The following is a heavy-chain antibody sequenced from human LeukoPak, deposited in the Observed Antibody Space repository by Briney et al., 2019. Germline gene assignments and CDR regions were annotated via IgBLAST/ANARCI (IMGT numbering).Heavy chain of an antibody. CDR3: AKASNGGSYYGVIIDY. CDR2: ISYDGSNK. CDR1: GFTFSTYG. V-gene: IGHV3-30*18. Sequence: PGRSLRLSCAASGFTFSTYGMHCVRQAPGKGLEWVADISYDGSNKYYTDSVKGRFIISRDNSKNTLYLQMNSLRAEDTAVYYCAKASNGGSYYGVIIDYWGQGTLVTVSS. D-gene: IGHD1-26*01. J-gene: IGHJ4*02.